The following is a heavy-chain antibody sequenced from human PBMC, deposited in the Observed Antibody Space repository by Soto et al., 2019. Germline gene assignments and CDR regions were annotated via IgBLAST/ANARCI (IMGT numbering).Heavy chain of an antibody. CDR2: IWYDGSNK. J-gene: IGHJ4*02. CDR1: GFTFSSYG. CDR3: ASDLGFCSGGSCPRLGIIDY. V-gene: IGHV3-33*01. Sequence: QVQLVESGGDVVQPGRSLRLSWAASGFTFSSYGMHWVRQAPGKGLEWVAVIWYDGSNKYYADSVKGRFTISRDNSKNTLYLQMNSLRAEDTAVYYCASDLGFCSGGSCPRLGIIDYWGQGTLVTVSS. D-gene: IGHD2-15*01.